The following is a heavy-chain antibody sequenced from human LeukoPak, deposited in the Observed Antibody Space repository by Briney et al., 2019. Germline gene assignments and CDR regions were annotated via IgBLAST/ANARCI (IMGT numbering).Heavy chain of an antibody. CDR1: GFCFITYG. Sequence: GGSLRLSCAASGFCFITYGLHWVRQAPGKGLEWVAYIRYDGSQKYCGDSVKGRFTISRDNFKNTVYLRMNTLRDEDTAVYYCARKILSSPHEYFDSWGQGTLVTVSS. J-gene: IGHJ4*02. D-gene: IGHD2-15*01. CDR2: IRYDGSQK. CDR3: ARKILSSPHEYFDS. V-gene: IGHV3-30*02.